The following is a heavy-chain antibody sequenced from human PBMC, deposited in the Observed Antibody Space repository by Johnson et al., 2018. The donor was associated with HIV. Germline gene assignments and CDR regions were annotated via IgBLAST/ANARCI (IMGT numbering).Heavy chain of an antibody. CDR2: ISWNSGSI. CDR3: ARELSVGASDAFDI. Sequence: VQLVESGGGVVRPGRSLRLSCAASGFTFSSYDMHWVRQAPGKGLEWVSSISWNSGSIGYVDSVKGRFTISRDNAKNSLYLQMNSLRAEDTALYYCARELSVGASDAFDIWGQGTMVTVSS. J-gene: IGHJ3*02. CDR1: GFTFSSYD. V-gene: IGHV3-9*01. D-gene: IGHD1-26*01.